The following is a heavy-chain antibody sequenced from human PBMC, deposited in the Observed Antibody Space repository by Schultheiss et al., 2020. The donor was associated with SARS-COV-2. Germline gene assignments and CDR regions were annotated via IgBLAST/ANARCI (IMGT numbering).Heavy chain of an antibody. Sequence: GGSLRLSCAASVFAFSSYVLHWVRRAPGKGLEWVGFIRGKSYGGTTEYAASVKGRYSISRDESKSIAYLQMNGLKTEDTAVYYCTRVGAVAGTGPVDHWGQGTLVTVSS. CDR1: VFAFSSYV. J-gene: IGHJ4*02. V-gene: IGHV3-49*04. CDR3: TRVGAVAGTGPVDH. D-gene: IGHD6-19*01. CDR2: IRGKSYGGTT.